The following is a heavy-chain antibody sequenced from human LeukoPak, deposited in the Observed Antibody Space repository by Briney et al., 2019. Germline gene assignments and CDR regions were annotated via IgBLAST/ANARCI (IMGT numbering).Heavy chain of an antibody. CDR1: GFTFSSYE. CDR2: ISSGGSVI. CDR3: ARDGAVAGSENDY. D-gene: IGHD6-19*01. Sequence: GGSLRLSCAASGFTFSSYEMKWVRQAPGKGLEWVSYISSGGSVIHYADSVKGRFTISRDNAKNSLFLQMNSLRAEDTAVYYCARDGAVAGSENDYWGQGTLVTVAS. V-gene: IGHV3-48*03. J-gene: IGHJ4*02.